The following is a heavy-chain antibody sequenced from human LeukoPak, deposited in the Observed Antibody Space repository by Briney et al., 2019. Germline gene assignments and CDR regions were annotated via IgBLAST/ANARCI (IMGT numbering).Heavy chain of an antibody. V-gene: IGHV3-23*01. CDR2: IGGGGPTT. CDR1: GFTFSTYA. J-gene: IGHJ4*02. D-gene: IGHD6-19*01. CDR3: ARGFLGGTDQYFDS. Sequence: GGSLRLSCAASGFTFSTYAMNWVRQAPARGLEWVSTIGGGGPTTDYADSVKDRFTLSRDNSKNTLYLQMNSLRAEDTAVYFCARGFLGGTDQYFDSWGPGTLVTVSS.